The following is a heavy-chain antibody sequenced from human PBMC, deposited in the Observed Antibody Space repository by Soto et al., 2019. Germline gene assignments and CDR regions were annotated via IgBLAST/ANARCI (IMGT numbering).Heavy chain of an antibody. D-gene: IGHD3-9*01. CDR2: MNPNSGNT. J-gene: IGHJ6*02. V-gene: IGHV1-8*01. CDR1: GYTFTSYD. CDR3: ARVPESHYDILTGYSPRYYGMDV. Sequence: GASVKVSCKASGYTFTSYDINWVRQATGQGLEWMGWMNPNSGNTGYAQKFQGRVTMTRNTSISTAYMELSSLRSEDTAVYYCARVPESHYDILTGYSPRYYGMDVWGQGTTVNVSS.